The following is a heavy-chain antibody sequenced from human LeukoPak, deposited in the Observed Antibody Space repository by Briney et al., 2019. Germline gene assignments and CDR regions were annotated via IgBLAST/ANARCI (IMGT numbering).Heavy chain of an antibody. CDR1: GFTFSSYA. Sequence: PGGSLRLSCAASGFTFSSYAMSWVRQAPGKGLEWVSCIGSSSAFIYYADSVKGRFTISRDNAKKSLYLQMNSLRAEDTAVYYCARTYSGYDNGIDYWGQGTLVTVSS. CDR2: IGSSSAFI. CDR3: ARTYSGYDNGIDY. J-gene: IGHJ4*02. D-gene: IGHD5-12*01. V-gene: IGHV3-21*01.